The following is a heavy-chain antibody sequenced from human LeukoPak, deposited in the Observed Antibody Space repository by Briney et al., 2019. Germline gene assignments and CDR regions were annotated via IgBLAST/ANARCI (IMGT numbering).Heavy chain of an antibody. J-gene: IGHJ4*02. D-gene: IGHD1-7*01. CDR2: IYYSGNT. CDR3: ARDTGTYYFAY. V-gene: IGHV4-31*03. CDR1: GGSISSDNYY. Sequence: SQTLSLTCTVSGGSISSDNYYWSWIRQHPGEGLEWIGYIYYSGNTYYNPSLESRVTISIDTSKNHFSLKLSSVTAADTAVYYCARDTGTYYFAYWGQGTLVTVSS.